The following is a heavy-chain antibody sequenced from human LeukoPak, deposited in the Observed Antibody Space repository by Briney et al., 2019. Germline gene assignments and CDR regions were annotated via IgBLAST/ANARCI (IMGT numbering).Heavy chain of an antibody. CDR3: ARESRFEPDYYDSSGYHGAFDI. J-gene: IGHJ3*02. Sequence: SRTLSLTCAISGDSVSSNSAAWNWIRQSPSRGLEWLGRTYYRSKWYNDYAVSVKSRITINPDTSKNQFSLQLNSVTPEDTAVYYCARESRFEPDYYDSSGYHGAFDIWGQGTMVTVSS. D-gene: IGHD3-22*01. CDR2: TYYRSKWYN. CDR1: GDSVSSNSAA. V-gene: IGHV6-1*01.